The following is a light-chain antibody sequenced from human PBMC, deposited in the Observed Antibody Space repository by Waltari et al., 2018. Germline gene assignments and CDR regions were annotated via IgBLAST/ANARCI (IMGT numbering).Light chain of an antibody. CDR2: YVS. Sequence: QSALAQPASVSGSPGQSVTISCTGTGNEVGGYNYVSLYQQHPGKVPKLIIYYVSFRPSGISSRFSGSKSGNTASLTISGLQAEDEADYYCGSYSGTTTYVFGTGTYVTVL. CDR1: GNEVGGYNY. J-gene: IGLJ1*01. CDR3: GSYSGTTTYV. V-gene: IGLV2-14*03.